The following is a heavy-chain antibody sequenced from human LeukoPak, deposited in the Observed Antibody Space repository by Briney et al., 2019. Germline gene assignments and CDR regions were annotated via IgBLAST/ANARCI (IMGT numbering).Heavy chain of an antibody. J-gene: IGHJ4*02. CDR2: IRGSGGGT. CDR1: GFTFNSYV. CDR3: AKAGIGVVGYFDY. Sequence: GGSLRLSCAASGFTFNSYVMSWVRQAPGKGLEWVSAIRGSGGGTYYADSVKGRLTISRDNSKNTLYLQMNSLRDEDTALYYCAKAGIGVVGYFDYWGQGTLVTASS. V-gene: IGHV3-23*01. D-gene: IGHD6-19*01.